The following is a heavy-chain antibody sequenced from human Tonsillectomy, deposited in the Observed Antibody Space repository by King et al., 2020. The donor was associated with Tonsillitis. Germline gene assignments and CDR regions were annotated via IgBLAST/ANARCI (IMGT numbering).Heavy chain of an antibody. CDR2: IYYSGST. D-gene: IGHD3-10*01. CDR3: ARLDENLLWFWKLQTGRYFDL. Sequence: QLQESGPGLVKPSETLSLTCTVSGGSISSSGYYWGWIRQPPGKGLEWIGSIYYSGSTYYNPSLKSRVTISVDTSKNQFSLKLSSVTAADTAVYYCARLDENLLWFWKLQTGRYFDLWGRGPLVTVSS. J-gene: IGHJ2*01. V-gene: IGHV4-39*01. CDR1: GGSISSSGYY.